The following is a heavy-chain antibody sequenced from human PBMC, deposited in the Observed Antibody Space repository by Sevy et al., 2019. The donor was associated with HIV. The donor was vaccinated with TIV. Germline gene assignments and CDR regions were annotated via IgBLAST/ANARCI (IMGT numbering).Heavy chain of an antibody. J-gene: IGHJ3*01. V-gene: IGHV3-33*03. CDR2: LWSHGRRE. CDR1: GFTFSNYA. CDR3: AKEDDAFDV. Sequence: GGSLRLSCAGSGFTFSNYAMHWVRQAPGKGLDCVAGLWSHGRREYYADFAKGRFTISRDNSKNTVYLHMDSLGTDDTAVYYCAKEDDAFDVWGQGTMVTVSS.